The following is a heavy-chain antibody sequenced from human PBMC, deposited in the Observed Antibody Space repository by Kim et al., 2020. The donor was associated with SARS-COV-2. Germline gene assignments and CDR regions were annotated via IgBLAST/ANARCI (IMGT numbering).Heavy chain of an antibody. Sequence: ASVKVSCKASGYTFNSYYMHWVRQAPGQGLEWMGIINPSGGSTSYAQKFQGRVTMTRDTSTSTVYMELSSLRSEDTAVYYCARDLGIAVALDYWGQGTLVTVSS. CDR2: INPSGGST. V-gene: IGHV1-46*02. CDR1: GYTFNSYY. J-gene: IGHJ4*02. CDR3: ARDLGIAVALDY. D-gene: IGHD6-19*01.